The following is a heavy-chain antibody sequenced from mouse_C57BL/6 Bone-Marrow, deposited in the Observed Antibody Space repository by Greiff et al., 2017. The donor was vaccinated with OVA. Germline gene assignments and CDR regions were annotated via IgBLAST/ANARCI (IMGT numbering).Heavy chain of an antibody. CDR1: GYTFTSYW. CDR2: INPSSGYT. D-gene: IGHD2-5*01. V-gene: IGHV1-7*01. J-gene: IGHJ4*01. Sequence: QVHVKQSGAELAKPGASVKLSCKASGYTFTSYWMHWVKQRPGQGLEWIGYINPSSGYTKYNQKFKDKATLTADKSSSTAYMQLSSLTYEDSAVYYCARSYYSNYVRSYYAMDYWGQGTSVTVSS. CDR3: ARSYYSNYVRSYYAMDY.